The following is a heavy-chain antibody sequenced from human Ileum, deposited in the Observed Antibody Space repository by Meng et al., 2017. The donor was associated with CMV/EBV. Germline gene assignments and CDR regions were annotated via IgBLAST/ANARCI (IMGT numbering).Heavy chain of an antibody. D-gene: IGHD4-23*01. CDR1: ESPCGPYW. V-gene: IGHV3-74*03. CDR2: FCSNGSST. CDR3: ARAYGGNLPFDY. J-gene: IGHJ4*02. Sequence: SCAASESPCGPYWMRWVRQAPGKGLFWVSRFCSNGSSTTYAASVKRRFTISRATAKNTLYLQVNSLSAEATAVYYCARAYGGNLPFDYWGQGTPVTVSS.